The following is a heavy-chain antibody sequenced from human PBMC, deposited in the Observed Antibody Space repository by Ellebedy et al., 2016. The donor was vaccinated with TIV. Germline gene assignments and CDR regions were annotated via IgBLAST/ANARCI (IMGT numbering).Heavy chain of an antibody. J-gene: IGHJ3*02. V-gene: IGHV3-23*01. D-gene: IGHD3-16*01. CDR1: GFTFSNYA. CDR2: ITGIGTST. CDR3: AKPMGPGGRFDAFDI. Sequence: GESLKISCAASGFTFSNYAMSWVRQVPGKGLEWVSAITGIGTSTYYADSVKGRFTISRDNSKNTLSLQMNSLRADDTAIYYCAKPMGPGGRFDAFDIWGQGTLVTVSS.